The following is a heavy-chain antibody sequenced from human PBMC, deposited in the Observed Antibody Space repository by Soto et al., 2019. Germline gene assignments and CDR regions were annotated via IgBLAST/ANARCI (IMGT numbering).Heavy chain of an antibody. CDR3: ARDPTTVTTYGGYNWFDP. D-gene: IGHD4-17*01. J-gene: IGHJ5*02. CDR2: ISAYNGNT. V-gene: IGHV1-18*01. CDR1: GYTFTSYG. Sequence: ASVKVSCKASGYTFTSYGITWVRQAPGQGLEWMGWISAYNGNTDYAQKLQGRVTMTTDTSTSTAYMELRSLRSDDTAVYYCARDPTTVTTYGGYNWFDPWGQGTLVTVSS.